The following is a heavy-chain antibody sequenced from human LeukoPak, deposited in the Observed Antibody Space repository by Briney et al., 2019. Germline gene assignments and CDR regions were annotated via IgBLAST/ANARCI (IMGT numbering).Heavy chain of an antibody. CDR2: IGSSSGTI. Sequence: GGSPRLSCAASGFTFSSYSMNWVRQAPGKGLEWVSYIGSSSGTIFYADSVKGRFTISRDNAKNSLYLQMNTLRAEDTAVYYCARDSRYSFDYWGQGSLVSVSS. CDR1: GFTFSSYS. D-gene: IGHD6-25*01. V-gene: IGHV3-48*01. CDR3: ARDSRYSFDY. J-gene: IGHJ4*02.